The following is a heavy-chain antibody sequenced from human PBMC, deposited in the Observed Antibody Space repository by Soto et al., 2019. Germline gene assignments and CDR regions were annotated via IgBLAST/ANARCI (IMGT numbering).Heavy chain of an antibody. Sequence: PSATLSLTCTASGGSFSSGDYYWSWIRQSPGKGLEWIGYIYYGGITNYNPSLKSRLTISVDTSKNQFSLKLSSVTAADTAVYYCARQYGGYEYYFDYWGQGTLVTVSS. CDR2: IYYGGIT. V-gene: IGHV4-30-4*01. J-gene: IGHJ4*02. CDR1: GGSFSSGDYY. CDR3: ARQYGGYEYYFDY. D-gene: IGHD5-12*01.